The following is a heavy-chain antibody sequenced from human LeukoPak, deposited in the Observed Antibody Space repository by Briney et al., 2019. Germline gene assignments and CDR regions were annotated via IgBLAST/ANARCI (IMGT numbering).Heavy chain of an antibody. D-gene: IGHD3-22*01. CDR1: GFTFSSSW. V-gene: IGHV3-53*01. Sequence: PGGSLRLSCVASGFTFSSSWMSWVRQAPGKGLEWVSVIYSGGTTYYADSVKGRFTISRDNSKNTLYLQMNSLRAEDTAVYYCARDKSGGYYYWFDPWGQGTLVTVSS. CDR3: ARDKSGGYYYWFDP. CDR2: IYSGGTT. J-gene: IGHJ5*02.